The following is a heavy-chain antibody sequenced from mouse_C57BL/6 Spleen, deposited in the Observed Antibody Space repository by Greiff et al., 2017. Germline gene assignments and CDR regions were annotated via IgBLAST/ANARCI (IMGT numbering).Heavy chain of an antibody. Sequence: EVKVEESGGGLVQPKGSLKLSCAASGFSFNTYAMNWVRQAPGKGLEWVARIRSKSNNYATYYADSVKDRFTISRDDSESMLYLQMNNLKTEDTAMYYCVRHHSFDYWGQGTTLTVSS. CDR2: IRSKSNNYAT. CDR1: GFSFNTYA. V-gene: IGHV10-1*01. J-gene: IGHJ2*01. CDR3: VRHHSFDY. D-gene: IGHD2-12*01.